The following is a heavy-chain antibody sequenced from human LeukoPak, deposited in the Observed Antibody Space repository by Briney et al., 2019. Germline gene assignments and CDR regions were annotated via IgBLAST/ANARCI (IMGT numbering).Heavy chain of an antibody. V-gene: IGHV4-34*01. CDR3: ARGQGATVPQVGKNWFDP. J-gene: IGHJ5*02. D-gene: IGHD1-26*01. Sequence: SETLSLTCAVYIDSFTNYYWNWIRDTPGEGLEWIGQTNESGGNNITPSLWSRVILSVDTSKSQFSLKLLSVTAADTAVYYCARGQGATVPQVGKNWFDPWGQGTRVIVSS. CDR2: TNESGGN. CDR1: IDSFTNYY.